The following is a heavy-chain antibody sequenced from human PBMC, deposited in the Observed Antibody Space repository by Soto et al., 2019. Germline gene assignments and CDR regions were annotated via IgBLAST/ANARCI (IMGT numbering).Heavy chain of an antibody. J-gene: IGHJ1*01. Sequence: ASVKVSCKASGHTFTTYAIHWVRQAPGKSLEWMVWINGGNGDTRYSQKFQGRVTVTRDTIASTAYMELSSLTSEDTAVYYCATTCDSGTYYSPACTEYFHHWGQGTLVTVSS. CDR2: INGGNGDT. CDR3: ATTCDSGTYYSPACTEYFHH. V-gene: IGHV1-3*01. CDR1: GHTFTTYA. D-gene: IGHD1-26*01.